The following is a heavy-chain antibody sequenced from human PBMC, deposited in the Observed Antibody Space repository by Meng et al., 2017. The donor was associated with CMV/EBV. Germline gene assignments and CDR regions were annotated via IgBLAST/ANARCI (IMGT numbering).Heavy chain of an antibody. CDR2: IKSKTDGGTT. Sequence: GGSLRLSCAASGFTFISAWMAWVRQAPGKGLDWVGRIKSKTDGGTTDYAAPVKGRFTISRDDSKNTLYLQMNSLKTEDTAVYYCTTNLDGSGSYWGQGTLVTVSS. J-gene: IGHJ4*02. D-gene: IGHD3-10*01. V-gene: IGHV3-15*01. CDR1: GFTFISAW. CDR3: TTNLDGSGSY.